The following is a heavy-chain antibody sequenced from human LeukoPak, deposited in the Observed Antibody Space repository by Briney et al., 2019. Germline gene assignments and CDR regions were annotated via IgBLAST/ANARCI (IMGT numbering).Heavy chain of an antibody. D-gene: IGHD2-8*01. J-gene: IGHJ4*02. CDR3: ARALIGYYFDY. Sequence: SPGGSLRLSCAASGFTFSSYAMSWVRQAPGKGLEWVSSVSNSGDYIHYADSVKGRFTISRDNSKNSLYLQMNSLRAEDTAVYYCARALIGYYFDYWGQGTLVTVSS. V-gene: IGHV3-21*06. CDR1: GFTFSSYA. CDR2: VSNSGDYI.